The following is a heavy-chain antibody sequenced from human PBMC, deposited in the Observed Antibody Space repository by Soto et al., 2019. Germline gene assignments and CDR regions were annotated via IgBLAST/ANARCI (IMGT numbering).Heavy chain of an antibody. CDR1: GFSLSSPGMN. CDR2: VYWDDNK. D-gene: IGHD6-13*01. Sequence: QVTLKESGPTLVKPTQTLTLTCTFSGFSLSSPGMNVGWIRQPPGKALEWLGMVYWDDNKRYNPSLKDRVTITKDTSEYQVVPTMTNMHPVDTGTYYWVHSEGSSCLCDKWGQETPVTVSS. V-gene: IGHV2-5*02. J-gene: IGHJ4*02. CDR3: VHSEGSSCLCDK.